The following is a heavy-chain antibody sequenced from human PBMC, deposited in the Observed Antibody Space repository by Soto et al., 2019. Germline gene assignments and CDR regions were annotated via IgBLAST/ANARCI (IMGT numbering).Heavy chain of an antibody. CDR2: IYSSGST. CDR1: GGSISSGGSY. J-gene: IGHJ4*02. CDR3: GRDRSWGPDY. D-gene: IGHD3-16*01. V-gene: IGHV4-31*03. Sequence: QVQLQESGPGLVKPSQTLALTCTVSGGSISSGGSYWSWIRHRPGKGLEWIGYIYSSGSTYYNPSLKSRVTRAVDTSKNQFSLKLNSVTAADTAVYFCGRDRSWGPDYWGQGTLVTVSA.